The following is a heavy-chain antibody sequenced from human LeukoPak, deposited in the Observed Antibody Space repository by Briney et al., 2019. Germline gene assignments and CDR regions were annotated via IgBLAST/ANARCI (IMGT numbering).Heavy chain of an antibody. J-gene: IGHJ4*02. D-gene: IGHD3-22*01. Sequence: GESLKISCRGSGYSFTSYWIGWVRQMPGKGLECMGIIYPGDSRYSPSFQGQVTISADRSISTAYLQWSSLKASDTAMYYCARRDTSGFFDYWGQGSLVTVSS. CDR2: IYPGDS. V-gene: IGHV5-51*01. CDR1: GYSFTSYW. CDR3: ARRDTSGFFDY.